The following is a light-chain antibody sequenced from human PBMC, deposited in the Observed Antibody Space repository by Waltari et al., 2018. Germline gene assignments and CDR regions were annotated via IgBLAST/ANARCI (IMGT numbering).Light chain of an antibody. Sequence: CRASQSVSKYLAGYQQRPGQAPRLLIYAASTRATGVSDRFSGSGFGTDFSLTISRLEPEDFAVYFCQNHERLPATFGQGTKVEIK. CDR1: QSVSKY. V-gene: IGKV3-20*01. J-gene: IGKJ1*01. CDR2: AAS. CDR3: QNHERLPAT.